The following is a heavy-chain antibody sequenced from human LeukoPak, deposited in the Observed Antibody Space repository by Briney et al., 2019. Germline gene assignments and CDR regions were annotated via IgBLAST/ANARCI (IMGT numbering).Heavy chain of an antibody. CDR2: IYPGDSDT. CDR3: ARQTRDGSGSRGYFFDF. J-gene: IGHJ4*02. V-gene: IGHV5-51*01. D-gene: IGHD3-10*01. CDR1: GYIFTHNC. Sequence: GESLKISCKGSGYIFTHNCLGWLRQMPGKGLEWMGIIYPGDSDTRYSPSFEGQVTISVDKSSSTAYLQWSSLKASDTAMYYCARQTRDGSGSRGYFFDFWGQGTLVTVSS.